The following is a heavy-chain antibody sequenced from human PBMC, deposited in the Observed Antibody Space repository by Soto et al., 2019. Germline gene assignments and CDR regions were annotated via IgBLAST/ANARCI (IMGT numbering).Heavy chain of an antibody. J-gene: IGHJ4*02. V-gene: IGHV3-23*01. D-gene: IGHD6-6*01. CDR2: ISGSGGST. CDR1: GFTFSSYA. CDR3: AKGTDKGSIAARDY. Sequence: GGSLRLSCAASGFTFSSYAMSWVRQAPGKGLEWVSAISGSGGSTYYADSVKGRFTISRDNSKKTLYLQMNSLRAEDTAVYYCAKGTDKGSIAARDYWGQGTLVTVSS.